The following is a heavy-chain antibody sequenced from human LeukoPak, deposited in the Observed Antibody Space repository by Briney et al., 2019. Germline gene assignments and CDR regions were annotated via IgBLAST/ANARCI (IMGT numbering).Heavy chain of an antibody. V-gene: IGHV1-46*01. CDR2: INPSGGST. CDR1: GYTFTSYY. Sequence: ASVKVSCKASGYTFTSYYMHWVRQAPGQGLEWMGIINPSGGSTSYAQKFQGRVTITADESTSTAYMELSSLRSEDTAVYYCASYYYDSSGYDYYFDYWGQGTLVTVSS. J-gene: IGHJ4*02. CDR3: ASYYYDSSGYDYYFDY. D-gene: IGHD3-22*01.